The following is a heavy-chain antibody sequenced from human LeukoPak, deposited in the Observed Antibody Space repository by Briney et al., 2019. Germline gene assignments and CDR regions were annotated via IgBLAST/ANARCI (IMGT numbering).Heavy chain of an antibody. CDR1: GGSISSGSHY. CDR2: INSSGGT. Sequence: PSETLSLTCTVSGGSISSGSHYWSWIRQPAGKGLEWIGRINSSGGTNYNPSLKSRVTISVDTSKNQFSLKLSSVTAADTAVYYCASRWWWEDYYYMDVWGKGTTVTVSS. J-gene: IGHJ6*03. D-gene: IGHD2-21*01. CDR3: ASRWWWEDYYYMDV. V-gene: IGHV4-61*02.